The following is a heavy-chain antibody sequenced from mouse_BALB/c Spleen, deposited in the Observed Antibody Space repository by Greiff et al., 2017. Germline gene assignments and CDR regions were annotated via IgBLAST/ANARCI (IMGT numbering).Heavy chain of an antibody. CDR2: IYPGNSDT. J-gene: IGHJ4*01. V-gene: IGHV1-5*01. CDR1: GYSFTSYW. Sequence: EVQLQQSGTVLARPGASVKMSCKASGYSFTSYWMHWVKQRPGQGLEWIGAIYPGNSDTSYNQKFKGKAKLTAVTSASTAYMELSSLTNEDSAVYYCTRGDHGGAMDDWGQGTSVTVSS. CDR3: TRGDHGGAMDD.